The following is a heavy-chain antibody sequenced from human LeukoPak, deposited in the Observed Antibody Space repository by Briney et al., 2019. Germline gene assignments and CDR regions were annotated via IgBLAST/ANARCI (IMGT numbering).Heavy chain of an antibody. CDR1: GGSISSSSYY. V-gene: IGHV4-39*07. CDR2: IYYSGST. Sequence: SETLSLTCTVSGGSISSSSYYWGWIRQPPGKGLEWIGSIYYSGSTYYNPSLKSRVTISVDTSKNQFSLKLSSVTAADTAVYYCAREPSSSWYADFDYWGQGTMVTVSS. J-gene: IGHJ4*02. D-gene: IGHD6-13*01. CDR3: AREPSSSWYADFDY.